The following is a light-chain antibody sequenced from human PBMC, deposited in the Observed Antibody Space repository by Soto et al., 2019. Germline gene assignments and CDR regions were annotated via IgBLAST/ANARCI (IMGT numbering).Light chain of an antibody. Sequence: ELVMTQPPATLAVSPGGRSTLPCMAIQSVSRNLAWYQQKAGKAPRLLIYGASTRTTGIPARFSGSGSGTEFTLTISSLQSEDFAVYYCQQYNNWPLTFGGGTKVDIK. CDR1: QSVSRN. CDR2: GAS. J-gene: IGKJ4*01. V-gene: IGKV3-15*01. CDR3: QQYNNWPLT.